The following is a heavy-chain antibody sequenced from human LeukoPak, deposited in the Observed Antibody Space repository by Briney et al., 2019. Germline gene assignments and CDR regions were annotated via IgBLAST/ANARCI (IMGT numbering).Heavy chain of an antibody. CDR2: INQDGGEI. CDR3: AKDLSPGTYDY. CDR1: GFTFSSSW. D-gene: IGHD1-1*01. Sequence: GGSLRLSCAASGFTFSSSWMTWVRQAPGKGLEWVASINQDGGEIHYVDSVKGRFTISRDNSKNTLYLQMNSLRAEDTAVYYCAKDLSPGTYDYWGQGTLVTVSS. V-gene: IGHV3-7*03. J-gene: IGHJ4*02.